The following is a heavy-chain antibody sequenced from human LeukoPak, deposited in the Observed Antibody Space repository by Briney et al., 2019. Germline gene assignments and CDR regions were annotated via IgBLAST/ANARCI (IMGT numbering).Heavy chain of an antibody. D-gene: IGHD3-22*01. J-gene: IGHJ4*02. Sequence: GGSLRLSCVASGFTFSSYAMSWVRQAPGKGLEWVSAISGSGGSTYYADSVKGRFTISRDNSKNTLYLQMNSLRAEDTAVYYCAKDAASVYYYDSSGYYYFDYWGQGTLVTVSS. CDR3: AKDAASVYYYDSSGYYYFDY. CDR1: GFTFSSYA. CDR2: ISGSGGST. V-gene: IGHV3-23*01.